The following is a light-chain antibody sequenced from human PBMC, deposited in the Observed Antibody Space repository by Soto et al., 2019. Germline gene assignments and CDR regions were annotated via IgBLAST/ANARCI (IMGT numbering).Light chain of an antibody. CDR2: LNSDGSH. CDR3: QTWGTGIQV. J-gene: IGLJ3*02. V-gene: IGLV4-69*01. CDR1: SGHSSYA. Sequence: QPVLTQSPSASASLGASVKLTCTLSSGHSSYAIAWHQQQPEKGPRYLMKLNSDGSHSKGDGIPDRFSGSSSGAERYLTISSLQPEDAADYYCQTWGTGIQVFGGGTKLTVL.